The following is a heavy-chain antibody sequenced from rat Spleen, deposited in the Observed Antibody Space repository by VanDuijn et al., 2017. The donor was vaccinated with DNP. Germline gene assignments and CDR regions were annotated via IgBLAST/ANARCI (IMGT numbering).Heavy chain of an antibody. CDR1: GFIFSNYW. CDR3: TRGPIGTTSGYFDY. CDR2: ITNIGGST. Sequence: EVQLVESGGGPVQPGRSLKLSCVASGFIFSNYWMTWIRQAPGKGLEWVASITNIGGSTYYPDSVKGRFTISRDNAKSTLYLQMNSLRSEDTATYYCTRGPIGTTSGYFDYWGQGVMVTVSS. D-gene: IGHD1-5*01. J-gene: IGHJ2*01. V-gene: IGHV5-31*01.